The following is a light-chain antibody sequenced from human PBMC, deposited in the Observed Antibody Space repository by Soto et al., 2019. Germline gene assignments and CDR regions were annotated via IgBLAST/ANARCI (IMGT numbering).Light chain of an antibody. V-gene: IGKV3-15*01. CDR3: QQYNNWTRT. J-gene: IGKJ1*01. Sequence: EIVMTQSPATLSVSPGERATLSCRASQSFSSDLAWYHQKPGQAPRLLIYGASTRATGIPARFSGSGSGTEFTLTINSMQSEDFAVYYCQQYNNWTRTVGKGTKV. CDR1: QSFSSD. CDR2: GAS.